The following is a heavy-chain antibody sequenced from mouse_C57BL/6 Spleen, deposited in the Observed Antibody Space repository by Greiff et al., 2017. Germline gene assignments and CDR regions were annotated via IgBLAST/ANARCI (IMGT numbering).Heavy chain of an antibody. CDR2: IHPSDSDT. J-gene: IGHJ3*01. D-gene: IGHD1-1*01. V-gene: IGHV1-74*01. CDR3: AIRNYDGSSYDWFAY. Sequence: QVQLQQPGAELVKPGASVKVSCKASGYTFTSYWMHWVKQRPGQGLEWIGRIHPSDSDTNYNQKFKGKATLTVDKSSSTAYMQLSSLTSEDSAVYYCAIRNYDGSSYDWFAYWGQGTLVTVSA. CDR1: GYTFTSYW.